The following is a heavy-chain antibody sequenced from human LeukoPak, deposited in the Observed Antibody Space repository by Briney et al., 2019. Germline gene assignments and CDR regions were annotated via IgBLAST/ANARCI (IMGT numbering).Heavy chain of an antibody. D-gene: IGHD4-11*01. Sequence: GASVKVSCKASGGTFSSYAISWVRQAPGQGLEWMGGIIPIFGTANYAQKFQGRVTITTDESTSTAYMELSSLRSEDTAVYYCARGPPDYSNYNVDYWGQGTLVTVSS. CDR1: GGTFSSYA. J-gene: IGHJ4*02. CDR3: ARGPPDYSNYNVDY. V-gene: IGHV1-69*05. CDR2: IIPIFGTA.